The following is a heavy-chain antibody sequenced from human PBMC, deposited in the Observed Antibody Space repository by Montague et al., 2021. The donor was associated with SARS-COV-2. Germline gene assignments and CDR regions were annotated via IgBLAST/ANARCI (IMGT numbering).Heavy chain of an antibody. J-gene: IGHJ5*02. CDR1: GGPITSCC. D-gene: IGHD3-10*01. V-gene: IGHV4-59*01. CDR2: SYLSGSG. CDR3: AGVLEYYGSGSHHFDP. Sequence: SETLSLTCAVSGGPITSCCYYWIRHPPAPGLEYIGNSYLSGSGTYNPSPNRRVPISIDTYKHKFYLTLRSVTAADTAVYYCAGVLEYYGSGSHHFDPWGQGTLVTVSS.